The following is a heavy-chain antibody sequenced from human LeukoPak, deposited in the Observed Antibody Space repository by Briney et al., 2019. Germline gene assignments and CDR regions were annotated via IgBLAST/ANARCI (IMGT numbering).Heavy chain of an antibody. CDR3: ARGASWRYYYYMDV. J-gene: IGHJ6*03. CDR1: GGSISSYY. CDR2: IYTSGST. Sequence: SETLSLTCTVSGGSISSYYWSWIRQPAGKGLEWIGRIYTSGSTNYNPSLKSRVTMSVDTSKNQFSLKLSSVTAADTAVYHCARGASWRYYYYMDVWGKGTTVTVSS. V-gene: IGHV4-4*07.